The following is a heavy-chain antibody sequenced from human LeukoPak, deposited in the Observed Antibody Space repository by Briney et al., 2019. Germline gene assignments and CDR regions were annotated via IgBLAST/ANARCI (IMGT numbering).Heavy chain of an antibody. CDR3: ARNADHRSYGG. J-gene: IGHJ4*02. D-gene: IGHD4-23*01. CDR2: IYSGGST. CDR1: GFTVSSNY. V-gene: IGHV3-53*01. Sequence: GGSLRLSCAASGFTVSSNYMSWVRQAPGKGLEWVSVIYSGGSTYYADSVKGRFTISRDNSKNTLYLQMNSLRAEDTAVYYCARNADHRSYGGWGQGTLVTVSS.